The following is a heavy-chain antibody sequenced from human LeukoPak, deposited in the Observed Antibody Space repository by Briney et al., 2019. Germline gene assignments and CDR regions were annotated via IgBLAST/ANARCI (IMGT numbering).Heavy chain of an antibody. V-gene: IGHV4-59*01. CDR1: GVSIADYY. CDR2: MYHSGHS. Sequence: PSETLSLTCTVAGVSIADYYWAWIRQSPGKGLEWIGYMYHSGHSDFNPSLKSRVSISVDTSKSQFSLMLTSVTAADTAVYYCARWTFKPQLLFFDQWSQGTLVTVSS. J-gene: IGHJ4*02. D-gene: IGHD1-1*01. CDR3: ARWTFKPQLLFFDQ.